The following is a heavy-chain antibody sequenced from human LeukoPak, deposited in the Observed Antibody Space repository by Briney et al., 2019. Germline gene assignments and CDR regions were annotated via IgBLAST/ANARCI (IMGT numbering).Heavy chain of an antibody. V-gene: IGHV4-59*01. CDR2: IYYSGSP. J-gene: IGHJ4*02. CDR3: ARASGGDGSGSL. Sequence: ETLSLXCTVSGGSISGYYWSWIRQPPWKGLEWIGYIYYSGSPDYNPSLKSRVTISVDTSKNQFSLNLSSVTAADTAMYYCARASGGDGSGSLWGQGTLVTVSS. CDR1: GGSISGYY. D-gene: IGHD3-10*01.